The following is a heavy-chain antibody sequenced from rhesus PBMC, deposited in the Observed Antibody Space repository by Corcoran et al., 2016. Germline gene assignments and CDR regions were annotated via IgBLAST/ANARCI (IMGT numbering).Heavy chain of an antibody. Sequence: QVQLQESGPGLVKPSETLSLTCAVSGGSISSGYYYWSRIRHPPGKGLEWIVYITSSVSTSYNPSLKSRVTISRDTSKTQFSLKLSSVTAADTAVYYCAREYPVTTRFEFWGQGALVTVSS. CDR1: GGSISSGYYY. V-gene: IGHV4-122*02. CDR3: AREYPVTTRFEF. J-gene: IGHJ1*01. D-gene: IGHD4-23*01. CDR2: ITSSVST.